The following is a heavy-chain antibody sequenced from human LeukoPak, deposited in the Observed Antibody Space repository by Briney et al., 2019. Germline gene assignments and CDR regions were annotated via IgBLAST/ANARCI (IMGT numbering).Heavy chain of an antibody. CDR3: ARAGRLQYGDYVAFDY. V-gene: IGHV1-69*05. CDR1: GGTFSSYA. J-gene: IGHJ4*02. D-gene: IGHD4-17*01. CDR2: IIPIFGTA. Sequence: GSSVKVSCKASGGTFSSYAISWVRQAPGQGLEWMGGIIPIFGTANYAQKFQGRVTITTDESTSTAYMELSSLRSEDTAVYYCARAGRLQYGDYVAFDYWGQGTLVTVSS.